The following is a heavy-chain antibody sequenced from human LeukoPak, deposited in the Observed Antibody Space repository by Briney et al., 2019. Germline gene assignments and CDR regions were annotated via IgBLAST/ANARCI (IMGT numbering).Heavy chain of an antibody. V-gene: IGHV1-18*04. Sequence: GASVKVSCKASGYTLSSYGISWVRQAPGQGLEWMGWISGYNGNTNYAQKLQGRVTMTTDTSTSTAYMELRSLRSDDTAVYYCARDVSGWSYFDYWGQGTLVTVSS. CDR3: ARDVSGWSYFDY. D-gene: IGHD6-19*01. J-gene: IGHJ4*02. CDR1: GYTLSSYG. CDR2: ISGYNGNT.